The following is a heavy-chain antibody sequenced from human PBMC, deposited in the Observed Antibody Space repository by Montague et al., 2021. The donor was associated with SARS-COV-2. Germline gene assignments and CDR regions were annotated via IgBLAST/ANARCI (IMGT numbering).Heavy chain of an antibody. V-gene: IGHV3-21*01. CDR2: ISSSSSYI. Sequence: SLRLSCAASGFTFSSYSMNWVRQAPGEGLEWVSSISSSSSYIYYADSVKGRFTISRDNAKNSLYLQMNSLRAEDTAVYYCARDYHYDILTGYYSSWGQGTLVTVSS. CDR3: ARDYHYDILTGYYSS. D-gene: IGHD3-9*01. J-gene: IGHJ5*02. CDR1: GFTFSSYS.